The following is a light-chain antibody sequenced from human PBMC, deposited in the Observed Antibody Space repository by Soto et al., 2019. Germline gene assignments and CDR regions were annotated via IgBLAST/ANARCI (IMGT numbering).Light chain of an antibody. CDR2: RNN. CDR3: AAWDDSLSVYV. J-gene: IGLJ1*01. Sequence: SVLTKPPSASGTPGQRVTISCSGSSSNIETNLVHWHQQLPGTAPKLLIYRNNQRPSGVPDRFSDSKSGTSASLAISGLRSEDEADYYCAAWDDSLSVYVFGTGTKVTVL. V-gene: IGLV1-47*01. CDR1: SSNIETNL.